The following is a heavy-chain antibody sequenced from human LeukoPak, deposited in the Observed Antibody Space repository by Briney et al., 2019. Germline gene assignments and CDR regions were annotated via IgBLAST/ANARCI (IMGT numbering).Heavy chain of an antibody. CDR1: GGSISSYY. CDR2: IYYSGST. V-gene: IGHV4-59*01. J-gene: IGHJ6*04. D-gene: IGHD3-10*01. Sequence: SETLSLTCTASGGSISSYYWSWLRQPPGKGLEWVGYIYYSGSTNYNPSLKSRVTISVDTSKNQFSLKLSSVTAADTAVYYCAGTYYYGSGSYYDYYYGMDVWGKGTTVTVSS. CDR3: AGTYYYGSGSYYDYYYGMDV.